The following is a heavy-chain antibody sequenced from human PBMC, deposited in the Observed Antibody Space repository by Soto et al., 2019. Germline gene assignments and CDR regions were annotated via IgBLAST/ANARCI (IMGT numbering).Heavy chain of an antibody. V-gene: IGHV3-33*01. J-gene: IGHJ4*02. CDR2: IWYDGSNK. CDR3: ARAKYCSSTSCYGLDY. D-gene: IGHD2-2*01. CDR1: GFTFSSYG. Sequence: AGGSLRLSCAASGFTFSSYGMHWVRQAPGKGLEWVAVIWYDGSNKYYADSVKGRFTISRDNSKNTLYLQMNSLRAEDTAVYYCARAKYCSSTSCYGLDYWGQGTLVTVS.